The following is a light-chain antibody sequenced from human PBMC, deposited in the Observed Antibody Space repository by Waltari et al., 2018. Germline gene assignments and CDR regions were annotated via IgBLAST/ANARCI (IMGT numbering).Light chain of an antibody. CDR1: SIYVGGYHS. CDR2: DVS. V-gene: IGLV2-14*03. J-gene: IGLJ3*02. Sequence: QSALTQPASVSGSPGQSIPLSCTGTSIYVGGYHSVSWYQQHTGKAPKLMIYDVSNRPSGVSNRFSGSKSGNTASLTISGLQAEDEADYYCSSYTSSSRWVFGGGTKLTVL. CDR3: SSYTSSSRWV.